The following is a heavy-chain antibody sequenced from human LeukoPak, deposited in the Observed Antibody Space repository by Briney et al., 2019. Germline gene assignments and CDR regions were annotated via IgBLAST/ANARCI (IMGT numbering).Heavy chain of an antibody. J-gene: IGHJ4*02. CDR2: INAGNGNT. CDR1: GYTFTSYA. D-gene: IGHD6-19*01. Sequence: GASVKVSCKASGYTFTSYAMHWVRQAPGQRLKWMGWINAGNGNTKYSQKFQGRVTITRDTSASTAYMELSSLRSEDTAVYYCARVPFQWPIDYWGQGTLVTVSS. CDR3: ARVPFQWPIDY. V-gene: IGHV1-3*01.